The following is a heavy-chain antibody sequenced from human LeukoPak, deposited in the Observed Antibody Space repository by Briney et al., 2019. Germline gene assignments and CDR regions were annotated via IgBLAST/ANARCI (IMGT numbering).Heavy chain of an antibody. CDR3: ARHGRGSRSPNAFDI. CDR2: IYPDDSDI. V-gene: IGHV5-51*01. CDR1: GYSFTDYW. J-gene: IGHJ3*02. D-gene: IGHD3-10*01. Sequence: GASLKISCKGSGYSFTDYWIGWVRQIPGQGLQWMGIIYPDDSDIRYSPSFQGQVTISADKSIITAYLQWSSLKASDTAMYYCARHGRGSRSPNAFDIWGQGTMVTVSS.